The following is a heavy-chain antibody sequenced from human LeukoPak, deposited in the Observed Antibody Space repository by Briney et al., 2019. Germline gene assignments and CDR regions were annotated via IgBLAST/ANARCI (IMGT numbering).Heavy chain of an antibody. D-gene: IGHD6-19*01. CDR2: INHSGST. CDR1: GGSLSGYY. Sequence: PSETLSLTCAVYGGSLSGYYWSWIRQPPGKGLEWIGEINHSGSTNYNPSLKSRVTISVDTSKNQFSLKLSSVTAADTAVYYCASKPVAAKYNWFDPWGQGTLVTVSS. CDR3: ASKPVAAKYNWFDP. J-gene: IGHJ5*02. V-gene: IGHV4-34*01.